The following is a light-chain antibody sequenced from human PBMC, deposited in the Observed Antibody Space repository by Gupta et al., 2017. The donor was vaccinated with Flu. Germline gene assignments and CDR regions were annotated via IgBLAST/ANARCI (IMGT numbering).Light chain of an antibody. V-gene: IGKV3-20*01. J-gene: IGKJ2*01. Sequence: EIVLTQSPGTLSLSPGERATLSCRASQSVIGTYVAWYQQKRGQAPRLLMYDASSRATGIPDRFSGSGSGTDFTLKINRLEPEDFAVYYCQQYVRPPYTFGQGTKLEIK. CDR3: QQYVRPPYT. CDR1: QSVIGTY. CDR2: DAS.